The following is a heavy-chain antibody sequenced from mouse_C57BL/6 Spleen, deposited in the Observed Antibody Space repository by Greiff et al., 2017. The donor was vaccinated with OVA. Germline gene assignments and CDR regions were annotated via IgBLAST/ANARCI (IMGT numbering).Heavy chain of an antibody. D-gene: IGHD2-3*01. CDR2: IYPGDGDT. V-gene: IGHV1-80*01. CDR3: ARGRGGDGLDY. Sequence: VQLQQSGAELVKPGASVKISCKASGYAFSSYWMNWVKQRPGQGLEWIGQIYPGDGDTNYNGKFKGKATLTADKSSSTAYMQLSSLTSADSAGYFCARGRGGDGLDYWGQGTTLTVSS. CDR1: GYAFSSYW. J-gene: IGHJ2*01.